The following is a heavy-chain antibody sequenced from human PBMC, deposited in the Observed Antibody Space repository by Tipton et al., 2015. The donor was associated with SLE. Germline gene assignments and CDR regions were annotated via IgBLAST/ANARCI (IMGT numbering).Heavy chain of an antibody. Sequence: SLRLSCAASGFTFSSYEMNWVRQAPGKGLEWVSYISSSGSTIYYADSVKGRFTISRDNAKNSLYLQMNSLRAEDTAVYYCARDTGDWNYYYFDYWGRGALVTVSS. D-gene: IGHD1-7*01. CDR2: ISSSGSTI. CDR1: GFTFSSYE. J-gene: IGHJ4*02. V-gene: IGHV3-48*03. CDR3: ARDTGDWNYYYFDY.